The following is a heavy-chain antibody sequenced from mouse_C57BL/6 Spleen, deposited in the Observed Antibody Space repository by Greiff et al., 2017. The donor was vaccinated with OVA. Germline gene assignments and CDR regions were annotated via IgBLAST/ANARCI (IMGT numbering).Heavy chain of an antibody. V-gene: IGHV1-82*01. Sequence: VQLQQSGPELVKPGASVKISCKASGYAFRSSWMNWVKQRPGKGREWIGRIYPGDGDTNSNGKFKGKATLTADKSSSTAYMQLSSLTSEDSAVYFCARSDGYYGSYATDYWGQGTSVSV. J-gene: IGHJ4*01. CDR1: GYAFRSSW. CDR2: IYPGDGDT. CDR3: ARSDGYYGSYATDY. D-gene: IGHD2-3*01.